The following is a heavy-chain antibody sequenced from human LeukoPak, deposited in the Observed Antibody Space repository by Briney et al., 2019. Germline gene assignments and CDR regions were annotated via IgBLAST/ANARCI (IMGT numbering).Heavy chain of an antibody. V-gene: IGHV4-31*03. Sequence: SQTLSLTCTVSGGSISSGGYYWSWIRQHPGEGLEWIWYIYYSGSTYYNPSLKSRVTISVDTSKNQFSLKLSSVTAADTAVYYCARGGGNYYYYYGMDVWGQGTTVTVSS. J-gene: IGHJ6*02. CDR3: ARGGGNYYYYYGMDV. D-gene: IGHD1-26*01. CDR1: GGSISSGGYY. CDR2: IYYSGST.